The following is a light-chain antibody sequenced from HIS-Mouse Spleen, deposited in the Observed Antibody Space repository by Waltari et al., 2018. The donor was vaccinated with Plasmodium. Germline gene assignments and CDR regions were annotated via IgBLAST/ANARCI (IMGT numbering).Light chain of an antibody. Sequence: SYELTQPPSVSVSPGQTASITCSGDKLGDKYACWYQQKPGQSPVLVIYQDSKRPSGIPERFSGSNSGNAATLTISGTQAMDEADEYGQAWDSSTVVFGGGTKLTVL. CDR3: QAWDSSTVV. CDR1: KLGDKY. J-gene: IGLJ2*01. CDR2: QDS. V-gene: IGLV3-1*01.